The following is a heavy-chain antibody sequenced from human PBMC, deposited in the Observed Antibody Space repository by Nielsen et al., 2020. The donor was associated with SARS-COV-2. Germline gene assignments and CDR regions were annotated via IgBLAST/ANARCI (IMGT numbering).Heavy chain of an antibody. CDR1: GFTFSSYA. J-gene: IGHJ6*02. CDR3: ARHNGPRGMDV. D-gene: IGHD1-14*01. V-gene: IGHV5-10-1*01. Sequence: GESLKISCAASGFTFSSYAMSWVRQAPGKGLEWMGRIDPSDSYTNYSPSFQGHVTISADKSISTAYLQWSSLKASDTAMYYCARHNGPRGMDVWGQGTTVTVSS. CDR2: IDPSDSYT.